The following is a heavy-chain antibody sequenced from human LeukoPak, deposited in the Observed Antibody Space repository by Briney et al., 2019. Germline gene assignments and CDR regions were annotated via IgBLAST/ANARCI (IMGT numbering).Heavy chain of an antibody. CDR2: IYHSGST. CDR3: ARTYSLAAGLDP. Sequence: PSETLSLTCKVPGYSIRGGYYWGWIRQPPGKGLEWIGSIYHSGSTYYNPSLKSRVTISVDTSKNQFSLKLSSVTAADMAVYYCARTYSLAAGLDPWGQGTLVTVSS. J-gene: IGHJ5*02. CDR1: GYSIRGGYY. D-gene: IGHD6-13*01. V-gene: IGHV4-38-2*02.